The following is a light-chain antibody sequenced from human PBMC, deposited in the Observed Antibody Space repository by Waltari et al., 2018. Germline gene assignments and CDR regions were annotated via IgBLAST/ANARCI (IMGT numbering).Light chain of an antibody. CDR3: CSYAGSYTWV. CDR1: SSDVGNYNL. J-gene: IGLJ3*02. V-gene: IGLV2-23*01. CDR2: DDN. Sequence: QSALTQPASVAGSPGQSLTIPCTGTSSDVGNYNLFSWYQQYPGKAPKVMIYDDNRRPSGVSDRFSGSKSGNTASLTISGVQAEDEADYYCCSYAGSYTWVFGGGTKLTVL.